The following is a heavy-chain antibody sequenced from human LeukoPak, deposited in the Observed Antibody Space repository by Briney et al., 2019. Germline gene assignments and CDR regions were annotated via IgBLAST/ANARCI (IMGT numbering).Heavy chain of an antibody. D-gene: IGHD5-12*01. V-gene: IGHV5-51*01. CDR3: ARLRKYSGYDYFDS. CDR2: IYPGDSDN. Sequence: GESLKISCSGSEYNFNFYWIAWVRQRPGKGLELMGLIYPGDSDNRYSPSFEGQVTISADKSISAAYLQWSSLKASDTAMYYCARLRKYSGYDYFDSWGQGTLVTVPS. CDR1: EYNFNFYW. J-gene: IGHJ4*02.